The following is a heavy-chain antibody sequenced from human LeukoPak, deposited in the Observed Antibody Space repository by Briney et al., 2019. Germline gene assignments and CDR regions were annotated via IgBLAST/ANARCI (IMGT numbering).Heavy chain of an antibody. J-gene: IGHJ4*02. V-gene: IGHV4-59*01. CDR3: ARDRILTGCFDY. D-gene: IGHD3-9*01. CDR2: IYYSGST. CDR1: GGSISSYY. Sequence: NSSETLSLTCTVSGGSISSYYWSWIRQPPGKGLEWIGYIYYSGSTNYNPSLKSRVTISVDTSKNQFSLKLSSVTAADTAVYYCARDRILTGCFDYWGQGTLVTVSS.